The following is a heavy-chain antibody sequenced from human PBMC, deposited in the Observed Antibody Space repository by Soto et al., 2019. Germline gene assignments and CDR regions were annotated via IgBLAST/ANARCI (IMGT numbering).Heavy chain of an antibody. CDR2: VNDPATT. D-gene: IGHD2-15*01. J-gene: IGHJ4*02. CDR3: ARIRSIFSGGRNDD. Sequence: QVHLQELGPGLVKPSETLSLPCAVSGGSLSTYYWSWIRQPLGKGLEWIGYVNDPATTRYNPALRTRVTISADTSKNQFFLSLRSVTATDTAVYFCARIRSIFSGGRNDDWGKGILVTVSA. V-gene: IGHV4-59*08. CDR1: GGSLSTYY.